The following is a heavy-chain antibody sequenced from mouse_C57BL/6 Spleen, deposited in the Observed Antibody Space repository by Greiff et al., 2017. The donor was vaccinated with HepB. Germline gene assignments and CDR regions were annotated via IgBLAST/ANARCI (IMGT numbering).Heavy chain of an antibody. D-gene: IGHD1-1*02. J-gene: IGHJ3*01. CDR2: IYPGDGDT. CDR3: ANYVGTY. CDR1: GYAFSSSW. V-gene: IGHV1-82*01. Sequence: VKLQESGPELVKPGASVKISCKASGYAFSSSWMNWVKQRPGKGLEWIGRIYPGDGDTNYNGKFKGKATLTADKSSSTAYMQLSSLTSEDSAVYFCANYVGTYWGQGTLVTVSA.